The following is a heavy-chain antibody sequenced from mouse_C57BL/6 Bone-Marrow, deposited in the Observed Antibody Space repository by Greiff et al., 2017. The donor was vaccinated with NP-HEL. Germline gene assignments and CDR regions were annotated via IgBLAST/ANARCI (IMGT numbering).Heavy chain of an antibody. Sequence: EVHLVESGGGLVKPGGSLKLSCAASGFTFSSYAMSWVRQTPEKRLEWVATISDGGSYTYYPDNVKGRFTISRDNAKNNLYLQMSHLKSEDTAMYYGARGLLRHFAYWGQGTLVTVSA. J-gene: IGHJ3*01. CDR2: ISDGGSYT. D-gene: IGHD1-2*01. CDR1: GFTFSSYA. V-gene: IGHV5-4*01. CDR3: ARGLLRHFAY.